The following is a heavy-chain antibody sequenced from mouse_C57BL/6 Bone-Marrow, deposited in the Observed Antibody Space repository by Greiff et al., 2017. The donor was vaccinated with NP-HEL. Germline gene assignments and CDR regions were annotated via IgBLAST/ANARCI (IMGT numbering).Heavy chain of an antibody. V-gene: IGHV5-2*01. CDR2: INSNGGST. J-gene: IGHJ3*01. CDR3: ARSRSDSNLAY. CDR1: EYTFPSYY. Sequence: DVHLVESGGGLVQPGESLKLSCEANEYTFPSYYMSWVRQTPEKRLELVAAINSNGGSTYYPDNIEGRVIISIDNTHRTLYLQLRSLRSEDTAVYYCARSRSDSNLAYWGQGTPVTVSA. D-gene: IGHD2-5*01.